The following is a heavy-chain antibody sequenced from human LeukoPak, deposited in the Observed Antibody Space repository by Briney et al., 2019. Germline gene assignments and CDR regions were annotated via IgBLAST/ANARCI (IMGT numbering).Heavy chain of an antibody. CDR3: ARDLVGASYY. D-gene: IGHD1-26*01. V-gene: IGHV3-7*01. J-gene: IGHJ4*02. Sequence: PGGSLRLSCAASGFTFSAYWMSWVRQAPGKGLEWVANIKENGREKYYADSVKGRFTISRDNAKNSLYLEMNSLRAEDTALYFCARDLVGASYYWGQGTLVTVPS. CDR2: IKENGREK. CDR1: GFTFSAYW.